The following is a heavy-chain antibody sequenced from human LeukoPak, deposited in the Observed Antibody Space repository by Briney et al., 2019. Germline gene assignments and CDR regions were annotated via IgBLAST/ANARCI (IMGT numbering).Heavy chain of an antibody. J-gene: IGHJ4*02. CDR2: INPSGGNT. Sequence: ASVKLSCKASGYTFTSYYMHWVRQAPGQGLEWMGIINPSGGNTSYAQKFQGRVTMTRDTSTSTVYMELSSLRSEDTAVYYCARVPKVGELSIDYWGQGTLVTVSS. CDR1: GYTFTSYY. D-gene: IGHD3-10*01. V-gene: IGHV1-46*01. CDR3: ARVPKVGELSIDY.